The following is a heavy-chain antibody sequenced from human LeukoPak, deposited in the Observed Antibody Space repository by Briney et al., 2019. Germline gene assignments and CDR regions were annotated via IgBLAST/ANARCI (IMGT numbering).Heavy chain of an antibody. CDR2: MSPNSGDT. Sequence: ASVKVSCKASGYTFTSYDFNWVRQASGQRPEWMGWMSPNSGDTGYAQKFQDRVTMTRNTSISTAYMELSSLRSDDTAVYYCARGPPNWGYDYWGPGTLVTVSS. CDR3: ARGPPNWGYDY. D-gene: IGHD7-27*01. V-gene: IGHV1-8*01. CDR1: GYTFTSYD. J-gene: IGHJ4*02.